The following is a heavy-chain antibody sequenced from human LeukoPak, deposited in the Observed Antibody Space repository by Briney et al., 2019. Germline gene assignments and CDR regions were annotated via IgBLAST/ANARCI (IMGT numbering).Heavy chain of an antibody. CDR3: ASVTPMVRGVMHYYFDY. CDR1: GGTFSSYA. D-gene: IGHD3-10*01. V-gene: IGHV1-69*13. J-gene: IGHJ4*02. Sequence: SVKISCKASGGTFSSYAISWWGQAPGQGLEWMGGIIPIFGTANYAQKFQGRVTITADESTITAYMELSSLRAEDTAVYYCASVTPMVRGVMHYYFDYWGQGTLVTVSS. CDR2: IIPIFGTA.